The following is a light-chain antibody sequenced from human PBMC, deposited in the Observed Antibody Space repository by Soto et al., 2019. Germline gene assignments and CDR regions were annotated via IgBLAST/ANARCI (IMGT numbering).Light chain of an antibody. J-gene: IGKJ4*01. Sequence: EFVFTQSPGTLSLSPGERATLSCRASQTVRNNYLAWYQQKPGQAPRLLIYDASSRATGIPDRFSGGGSGTDFTLTISRLEPEDFAVYYCQQFSSYPLTFGGGTKVDIX. CDR3: QQFSSYPLT. V-gene: IGKV3-20*01. CDR1: QTVRNNY. CDR2: DAS.